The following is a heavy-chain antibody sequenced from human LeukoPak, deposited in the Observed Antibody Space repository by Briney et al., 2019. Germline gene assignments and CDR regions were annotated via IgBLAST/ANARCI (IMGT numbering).Heavy chain of an antibody. J-gene: IGHJ3*02. V-gene: IGHV3-66*01. CDR3: ARIGAGGAFDI. CDR2: IYSGGST. CDR1: GFTVSSNY. Sequence: GGSLRLSCAASGFTVSSNYMSWVRQAPGKGLEWVSVIYSGGSTYHADSVKGRFTISRDNSKNTLYLQMNSLRDEDTAVYYCARIGAGGAFDICGQGTMVTVSS. D-gene: IGHD5-12*01.